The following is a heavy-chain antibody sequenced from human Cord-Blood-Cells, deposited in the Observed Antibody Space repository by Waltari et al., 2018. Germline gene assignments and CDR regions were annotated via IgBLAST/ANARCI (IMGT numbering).Heavy chain of an antibody. CDR3: ARGYHDFWSGYYDAFDI. V-gene: IGHV1-2*02. CDR1: EYTFTGYY. D-gene: IGHD3-3*01. J-gene: IGHJ3*02. CDR2: INPNSGGT. Sequence: QVQLVQSGAEVKKPGASVKVSCKASEYTFTGYYMHWVRQAPGQGLEWMGWINPNSGGTNYAQKFQGRVTMTRDTSISTAYMELSRLRSDDTAVYYCARGYHDFWSGYYDAFDIWGQGTMVTVSS.